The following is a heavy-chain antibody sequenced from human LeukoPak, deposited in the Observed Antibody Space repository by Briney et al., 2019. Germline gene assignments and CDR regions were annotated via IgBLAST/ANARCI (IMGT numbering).Heavy chain of an antibody. J-gene: IGHJ4*02. CDR3: ARGDIPDY. CDR2: IFHSGKT. D-gene: IGHD2-21*01. CDR1: GYSISSGYY. Sequence: PSETLSLTCAVSGYSISSGYYWGWIRRSPEKGLEWIGSIFHSGKTYYNLSLKSRVTISVDTSKNQFSLKLTSVTAADTAVYYCARGDIPDYWGQGTLVTVSS. V-gene: IGHV4-38-2*01.